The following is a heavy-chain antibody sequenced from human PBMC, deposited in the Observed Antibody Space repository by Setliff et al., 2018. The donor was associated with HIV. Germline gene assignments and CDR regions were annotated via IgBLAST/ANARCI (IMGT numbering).Heavy chain of an antibody. Sequence: SETLSLTCAVYGGSFSGYNWSWIRQPPGKGLEWIGEINHSGSTNYNPSLKTRVTISVDTSKNQFSLELSSVTAADTAVYFCARGYYDILTGYYSSGIWDYWGQGTLVTVSS. CDR2: INHSGST. V-gene: IGHV4-34*01. CDR1: GGSFSGYN. CDR3: ARGYYDILTGYYSSGIWDY. J-gene: IGHJ4*02. D-gene: IGHD3-9*01.